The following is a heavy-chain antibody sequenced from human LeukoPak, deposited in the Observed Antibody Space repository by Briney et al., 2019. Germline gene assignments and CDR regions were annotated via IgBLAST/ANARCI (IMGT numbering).Heavy chain of an antibody. D-gene: IGHD2-15*01. CDR3: AIDPSCSGGSCSTDY. V-gene: IGHV1-18*01. J-gene: IGHJ4*02. Sequence: ASVKVSCKACGYTFTSYGISWLRQAPGQGLEWMGWISAYNGNTNYAQKLQGRVTMTTDTSTSTAYMELRSLRSDDTAVYYCAIDPSCSGGSCSTDYWGQGTLVTVSS. CDR2: ISAYNGNT. CDR1: GYTFTSYG.